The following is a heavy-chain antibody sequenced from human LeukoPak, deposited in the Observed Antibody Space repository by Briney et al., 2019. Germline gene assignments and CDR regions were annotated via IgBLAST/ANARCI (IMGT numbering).Heavy chain of an antibody. V-gene: IGHV3-23*01. D-gene: IGHD3-9*01. CDR3: ASYDVLTGYSRHPLKR. J-gene: IGHJ4*02. CDR2: ISGSAGST. CDR1: GFTFSSYA. Sequence: QPGGSLRLSCAASGFTFSSYAMSWVRQAPGKGLQWVSAISGSAGSTYYADSVKGRFTISRDNYKNPLYLQMNSLRAEDTAVYYCASYDVLTGYSRHPLKRWGQGTLVTVSS.